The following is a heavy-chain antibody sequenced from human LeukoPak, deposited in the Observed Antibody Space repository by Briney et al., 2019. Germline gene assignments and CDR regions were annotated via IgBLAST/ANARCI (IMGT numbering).Heavy chain of an antibody. J-gene: IGHJ6*03. CDR3: ARDSPGEGVYYYYYYMDV. D-gene: IGHD1-14*01. CDR1: GFTFSDYY. CDR2: ISSSGSTI. Sequence: GGSLRLSCAASGFTFSDYYMSWIRQAPGKGLEGVSYISSSGSTIYYADSVKGRFTISRDNAKNSLYLQMNSLRAEDTAVYYCARDSPGEGVYYYYYYMDVWGKGTTVTVSS. V-gene: IGHV3-11*04.